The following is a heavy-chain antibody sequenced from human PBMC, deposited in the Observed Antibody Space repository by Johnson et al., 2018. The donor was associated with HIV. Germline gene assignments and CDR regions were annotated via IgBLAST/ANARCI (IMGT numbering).Heavy chain of an antibody. V-gene: IGHV3-33*06. Sequence: QMLLVESGGGVVQPGTSLRLSCAASGFAFRNYGMHWVRQAPGKGLEWVALIWYDGTDKYYADSVKGRFTISRDNSKNTLSLQMNSLRAEDTAVYYCAKPYYDFLGGYYEYNAFDLWGRGTSVTVS. J-gene: IGHJ3*01. CDR2: IWYDGTDK. D-gene: IGHD3-3*01. CDR1: GFAFRNYG. CDR3: AKPYYDFLGGYYEYNAFDL.